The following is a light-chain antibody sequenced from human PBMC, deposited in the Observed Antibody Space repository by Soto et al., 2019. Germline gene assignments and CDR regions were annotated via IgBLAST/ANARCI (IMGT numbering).Light chain of an antibody. Sequence: EVVLTQSPATLSLSPGERATLSCRASQSVRRFLAWYQQKPGQAPRLLIYDASNRATGVPARFSGSGSGTDFTLTISSLEPEDFAVYYCQQRTNWLSFGQGTKLEIK. J-gene: IGKJ2*01. CDR3: QQRTNWLS. V-gene: IGKV3-11*01. CDR1: QSVRRF. CDR2: DAS.